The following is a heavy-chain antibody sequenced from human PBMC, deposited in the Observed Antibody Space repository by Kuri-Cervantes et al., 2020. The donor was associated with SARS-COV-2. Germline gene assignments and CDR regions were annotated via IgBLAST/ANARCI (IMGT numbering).Heavy chain of an antibody. D-gene: IGHD3-9*01. CDR3: AKADWANYYYYYGIDV. CDR1: GFTFSSYA. J-gene: IGHJ6*02. Sequence: GGSLRLSCAASGFTFSSYAMNWVRQAPGKGLEWVSAISGSGGSTYYADSVKGRFTISRDNSKNTLYLQMNSLRAEDTAVYYCAKADWANYYYYYGIDVWGQGTTVTVSS. CDR2: ISGSGGST. V-gene: IGHV3-23*01.